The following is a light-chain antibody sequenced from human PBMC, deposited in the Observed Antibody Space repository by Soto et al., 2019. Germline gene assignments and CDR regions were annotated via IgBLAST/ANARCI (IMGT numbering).Light chain of an antibody. CDR1: KNDIGVYDF. CDR2: EVV. J-gene: IGLJ1*01. CDR3: RSYAGSNTYV. Sequence: QSALTQPPSASGSPGESLIISCTGTKNDIGVYDFVSWYQHHPGKAPRLIIYEVVQRPSGVPDRFSGSKSGNTDSLTVSGLQAADEADYFCRSYAGSNTYVFGSGTKLTVL. V-gene: IGLV2-8*01.